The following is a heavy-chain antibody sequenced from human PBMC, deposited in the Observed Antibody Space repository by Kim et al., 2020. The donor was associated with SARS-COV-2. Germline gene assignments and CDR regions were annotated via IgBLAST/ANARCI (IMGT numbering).Heavy chain of an antibody. V-gene: IGHV1-69*04. Sequence: SVKVSCKASGGTFSSYAISWVRQAPGQGLEWMGRIIPILGIANYAQKFQGRVTITADKSTSTAYMELSSLRSEDTAVYYCATSRGYSYGHWDFDYWGQGTLVTVSS. CDR3: ATSRGYSYGHWDFDY. D-gene: IGHD5-18*01. CDR1: GGTFSSYA. J-gene: IGHJ4*02. CDR2: IIPILGIA.